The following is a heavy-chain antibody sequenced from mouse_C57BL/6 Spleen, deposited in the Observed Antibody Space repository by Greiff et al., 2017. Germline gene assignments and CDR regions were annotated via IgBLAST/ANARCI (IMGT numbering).Heavy chain of an antibody. V-gene: IGHV2-9-1*01. J-gene: IGHJ2*01. CDR2: IWTGGGT. Sequence: VQRVESGPGLVAPSQSLSITCTVSGFSLTSYAISWVRQPPGKGLEWLGVIWTGGGTNYNSALKSRLSISKDNSKSQVFLKINNRQTDDTARYYCARHKKIYCDYDGYFFDYWGQGTTLTVSS. CDR1: GFSLTSYA. CDR3: ARHKKIYCDYDGYFFDY. D-gene: IGHD2-4*01.